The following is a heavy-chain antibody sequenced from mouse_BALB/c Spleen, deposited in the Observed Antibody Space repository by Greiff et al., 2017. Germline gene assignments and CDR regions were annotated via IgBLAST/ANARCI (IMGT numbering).Heavy chain of an antibody. V-gene: IGHV1-55*01. CDR1: GYNFTSYW. Sequence: VQLQQPGAELVKPGTSVKLSCKASGYNFTSYWINWVKLRPGQGLEWIGDIYPGSGSTNYNEKFKGKATFTADTSSNTAYMQLSSLTSEDSAVYYCARRGYGSSYGMDYWGQGTSVTVSS. CDR3: ARRGYGSSYGMDY. J-gene: IGHJ4*01. D-gene: IGHD1-1*01. CDR2: IYPGSGST.